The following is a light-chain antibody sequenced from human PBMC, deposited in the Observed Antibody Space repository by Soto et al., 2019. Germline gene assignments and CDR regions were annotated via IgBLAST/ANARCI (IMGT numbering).Light chain of an antibody. CDR1: QSISNW. Sequence: DIQMTQSPSTLSASVGDRVTITCRASQSISNWLAWYQQKPGKAPKPLIYMASSLESGVPSRFSGSGAGTEFTLTISSLQPDDFATYYCQQYYRQATFGKGTKVDIK. V-gene: IGKV1-5*03. CDR3: QQYYRQAT. J-gene: IGKJ1*01. CDR2: MAS.